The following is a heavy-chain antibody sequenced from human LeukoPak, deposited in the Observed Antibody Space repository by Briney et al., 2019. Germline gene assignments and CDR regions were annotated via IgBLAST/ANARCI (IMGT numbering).Heavy chain of an antibody. V-gene: IGHV3-21*01. Sequence: PGGSLRLSCAASGFTFSSYSMNWVRQAPGKGLEWVSSISSSSSCIYYADSVKGRSTISRDNAKNSLYLQMNSLRAEDTAVYYCARVGAVAGPRDYWGQGTLVTVSS. D-gene: IGHD6-19*01. J-gene: IGHJ4*02. CDR3: ARVGAVAGPRDY. CDR1: GFTFSSYS. CDR2: ISSSSSCI.